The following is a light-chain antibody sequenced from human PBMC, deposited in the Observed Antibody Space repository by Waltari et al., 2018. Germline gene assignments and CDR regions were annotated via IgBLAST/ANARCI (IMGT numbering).Light chain of an antibody. CDR3: QKYGTLPAT. CDR1: QSVSKY. CDR2: DAS. Sequence: EIVLTQSPGTLSLSPGERATLSCRAIQSVSKYLAWYQQKVGQPPRLLIYDASTRATGIPDRFIGSGFGTDFSLTISRLEPEDFAVYYCQKYGTLPATFGQGTKVEI. V-gene: IGKV3-20*01. J-gene: IGKJ1*01.